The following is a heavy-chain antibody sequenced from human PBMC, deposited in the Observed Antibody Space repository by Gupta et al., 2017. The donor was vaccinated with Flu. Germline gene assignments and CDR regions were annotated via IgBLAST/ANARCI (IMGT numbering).Heavy chain of an antibody. CDR2: ISGSGSST. V-gene: IGHV3-23*01. J-gene: IGHJ3*02. D-gene: IGHD1-1*01. Sequence: YGMSWVRQAPGKGLEGVSGISGSGSSTHYGDSVKGRFTISRDNSKNTRYMQMDSLRAEDTXVXYCATRRPVQGERRGAFDIWGQGTVVTVSS. CDR1: YG. CDR3: ATRRPVQGERRGAFDI.